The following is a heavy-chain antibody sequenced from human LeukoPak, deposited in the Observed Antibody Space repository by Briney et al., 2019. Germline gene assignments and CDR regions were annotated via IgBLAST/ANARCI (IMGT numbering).Heavy chain of an antibody. D-gene: IGHD2-8*02. CDR1: GFTFSNAW. Sequence: GGSLRLSCAASGFTFSNAWMSWVRQAPGKGLEWVGRIKSKTDGGTTDYAAPVKGRFTISRDDSKNTLYLQMNSLKTEDTAVYYCTAGFTGGSDIDYWGQGTLVTVSS. CDR3: TAGFTGGSDIDY. V-gene: IGHV3-15*01. J-gene: IGHJ4*02. CDR2: IKSKTDGGTT.